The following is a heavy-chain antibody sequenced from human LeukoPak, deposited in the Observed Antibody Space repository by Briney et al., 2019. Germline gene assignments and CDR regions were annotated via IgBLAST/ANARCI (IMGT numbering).Heavy chain of an antibody. Sequence: SETLSLTCTVSGDSIRSDYWSWIRQPPGKGLEWIGYVYYSGSTQYNPSLKSRVTISVDRSKNQFSLKLSSVTAADTAVYYCARRLLGIGDWYFDLWGRGTLVTVSS. V-gene: IGHV4-59*12. D-gene: IGHD7-27*01. J-gene: IGHJ2*01. CDR1: GDSIRSDY. CDR3: ARRLLGIGDWYFDL. CDR2: VYYSGST.